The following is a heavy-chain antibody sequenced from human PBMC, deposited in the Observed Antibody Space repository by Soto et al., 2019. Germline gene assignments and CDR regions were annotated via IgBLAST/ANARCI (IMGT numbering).Heavy chain of an antibody. V-gene: IGHV3-23*01. J-gene: IGHJ4*02. CDR1: GFTFRSPA. CDR3: AKAWDIVVVPAAK. CDR2: ISSSGDTT. Sequence: EVQVLESGGGLVQPGGSLRLACVGSGFTFRSPAMTWVRQAPGKGLEWVSGISSSGDTTYYADSVKGRFTISRDNSKNTLFLQMNRLRADYTAVYYCAKAWDIVVVPAAKWGQGTLVTVSS. D-gene: IGHD2-2*01.